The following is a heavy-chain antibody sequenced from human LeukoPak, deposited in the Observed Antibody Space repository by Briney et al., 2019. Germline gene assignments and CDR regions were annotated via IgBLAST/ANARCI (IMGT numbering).Heavy chain of an antibody. V-gene: IGHV3-23*01. J-gene: IGHJ4*02. D-gene: IGHD2-2*01. CDR3: ARWYCGSNNCYYDY. CDR2: ISGSGGST. Sequence: GGSLRLSCAASGFTFSSYAMSWVRQAPGKGLEWVSAISGSGGSTYYADSVKGRFTISRDNSKNTLFLQMNSLRAEDTAVYYCARWYCGSNNCYYDYWGQGTLVTVSS. CDR1: GFTFSSYA.